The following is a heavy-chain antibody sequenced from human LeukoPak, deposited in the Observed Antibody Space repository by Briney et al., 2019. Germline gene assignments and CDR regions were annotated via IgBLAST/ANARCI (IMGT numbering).Heavy chain of an antibody. CDR1: GFTFSNAW. CDR2: IKSKTDGGTT. Sequence: GGSLRLSCAASGFTFSNAWMSWVRQAPGKGLEWVGRIKSKTDGGTTDYAAPVEGRFTISRDDSKNTLYLQMNSLKTEDTAVYYCTTEPYYYDGSGHSVWGQGTLVTVSS. CDR3: TTEPYYYDGSGHSV. V-gene: IGHV3-15*01. J-gene: IGHJ4*02. D-gene: IGHD3-22*01.